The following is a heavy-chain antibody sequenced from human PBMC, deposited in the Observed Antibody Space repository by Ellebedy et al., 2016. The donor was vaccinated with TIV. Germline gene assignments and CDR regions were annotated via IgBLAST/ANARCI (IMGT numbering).Heavy chain of an antibody. J-gene: IGHJ4*02. CDR1: GDSVSRNSVA. Sequence: SQTLSLTCAISGDSVSRNSVAWNWIRQSPSRGLEWLGRTYYRSKWYNDYAVSVKSRITINPDTSKNQFSLQLNSVTPEDTAVYFWARGVAVAHFDYWGRGTLVTVSS. V-gene: IGHV6-1*01. CDR2: TYYRSKWYN. D-gene: IGHD6-19*01. CDR3: ARGVAVAHFDY.